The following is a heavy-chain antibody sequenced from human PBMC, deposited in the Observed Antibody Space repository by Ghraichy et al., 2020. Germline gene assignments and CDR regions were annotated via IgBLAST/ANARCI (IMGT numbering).Heavy chain of an antibody. CDR1: GGSFSGYY. J-gene: IGHJ6*02. CDR3: ARCAFIYYGMDV. V-gene: IGHV4-34*01. CDR2: INHSGST. Sequence: SQTLSLTCAVYGGSFSGYYWSWIRQPPGKGLEWIGEINHSGSTNYNPSLKSRVTISVDTSKNQFSLKLSSVTAADTAVYYCARCAFIYYGMDVWGQGTTVTVSS.